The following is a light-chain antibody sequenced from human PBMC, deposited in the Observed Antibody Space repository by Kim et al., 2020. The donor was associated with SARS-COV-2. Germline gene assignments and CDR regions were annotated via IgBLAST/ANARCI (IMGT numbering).Light chain of an antibody. Sequence: SYELTQPPSVSVAPGQTARITCAGDKMGSKGAYWYQQKPGQSPVLVIYHDSKRPSGIPERFSGSNSGNTATLTINGAQAMDEADYYCQAWDVGPCVFGGG. J-gene: IGLJ3*02. CDR2: HDS. CDR3: QAWDVGPCV. V-gene: IGLV3-1*01. CDR1: KMGSKG.